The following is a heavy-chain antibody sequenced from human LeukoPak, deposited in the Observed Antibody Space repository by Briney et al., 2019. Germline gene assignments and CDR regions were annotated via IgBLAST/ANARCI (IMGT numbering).Heavy chain of an antibody. J-gene: IGHJ4*02. CDR3: ARSGFSGRGYNSD. D-gene: IGHD5-18*01. Sequence: GESLKISCKASGYDFTDNWIAWVRQTPGKGLEWMGFVYGGDSDTRYSPSFQGQVTMSADKALNTAYLQWSSLQASDTGMYFCARSGFSGRGYNSDWGQGTPVTVSS. CDR1: GYDFTDNW. V-gene: IGHV5-51*01. CDR2: VYGGDSDT.